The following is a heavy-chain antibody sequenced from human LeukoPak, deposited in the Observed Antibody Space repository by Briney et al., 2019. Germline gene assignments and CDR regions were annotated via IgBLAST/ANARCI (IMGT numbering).Heavy chain of an antibody. J-gene: IGHJ5*02. Sequence: PSETLSLTCTVSGASISSYYWSWIRQSPGKGLEWIGYIYYSGSTNYNPSLKSRVTISVDTSKNQFSLKLSSVTAADTAVYYCARGTDYYDSSGYPVNWFDPWGQGTLVTVSS. CDR3: ARGTDYYDSSGYPVNWFDP. D-gene: IGHD3-22*01. CDR1: GASISSYY. CDR2: IYYSGST. V-gene: IGHV4-59*01.